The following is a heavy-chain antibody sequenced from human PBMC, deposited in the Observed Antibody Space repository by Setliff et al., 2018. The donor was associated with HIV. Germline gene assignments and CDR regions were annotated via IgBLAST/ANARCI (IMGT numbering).Heavy chain of an antibody. Sequence: APGKGLEWISYISGGSSSYSNYADSVKGRFAISRDNSKSTVYLQMGSLRAEDMAVYYCARVRVAAVAPYFDFWGQGALVTVSS. D-gene: IGHD6-13*01. CDR2: ISGGSSSYS. J-gene: IGHJ4*02. CDR3: ARVRVAAVAPYFDF. V-gene: IGHV3-11*06.